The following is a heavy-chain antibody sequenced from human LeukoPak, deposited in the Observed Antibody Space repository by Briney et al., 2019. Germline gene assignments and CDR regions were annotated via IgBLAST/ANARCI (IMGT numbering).Heavy chain of an antibody. CDR2: ISSSSSYI. CDR3: ARAARTTVTKPNWFDP. J-gene: IGHJ5*02. D-gene: IGHD4-11*01. CDR1: GFTFSSYS. V-gene: IGHV3-21*01. Sequence: PGGSLRLSCAPSGFTFSSYSMNWVPQAPGRGLEWVSSISSSSSYIYYADSVKGRFTISRDNAKNSLYLQMNSLRAEDTAVYYCARAARTTVTKPNWFDPWGQGTLVTVSS.